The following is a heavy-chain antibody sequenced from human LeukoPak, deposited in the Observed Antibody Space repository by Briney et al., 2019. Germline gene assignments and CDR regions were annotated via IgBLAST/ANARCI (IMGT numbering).Heavy chain of an antibody. CDR3: AREYSGYDWDFDY. CDR1: GGSISSYY. D-gene: IGHD5-12*01. CDR2: IYTSGST. Sequence: SETLSPTCTVSGGSISSYYWSWIRQPPGKGLEWIGRIYTSGSTNYNPSLKSRVTMSVDTSKNQFSLKLSSVTAADTAVYYCAREYSGYDWDFDYWGQGTLVTVSS. V-gene: IGHV4-4*07. J-gene: IGHJ4*02.